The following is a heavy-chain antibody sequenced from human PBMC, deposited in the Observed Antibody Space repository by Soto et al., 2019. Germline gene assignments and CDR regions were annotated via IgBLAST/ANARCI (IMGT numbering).Heavy chain of an antibody. CDR2: MNPNSGNT. Sequence: ASVKVSCRASGDTFTGYYIHWVRPAPGQGLEWMGWMNPNSGNTSYAQKFQGSVTMTRNTSISTAYMELSSLRCEETAVYYCARGSGYRSSWRYNNKKRKFAPWGHGTLVTVS. V-gene: IGHV1-8*02. D-gene: IGHD6-13*01. CDR1: GDTFTGYY. J-gene: IGHJ5*02. CDR3: ARGSGYRSSWRYNNKKRKFAP.